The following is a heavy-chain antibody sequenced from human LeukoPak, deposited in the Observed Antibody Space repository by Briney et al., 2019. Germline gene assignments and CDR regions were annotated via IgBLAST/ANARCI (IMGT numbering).Heavy chain of an antibody. CDR3: AKDMMRYSSSWRTGGFDP. V-gene: IGHV3-9*01. J-gene: IGHJ5*02. CDR1: GFTFDDYA. D-gene: IGHD6-13*01. Sequence: RSLRLSCAASGFTFDDYAMHWVRQAPGKGLEWVSGISWNSGSIGYADSVKGRFTISRDNAKNSPYLQMNSLRAEDTALYYCAKDMMRYSSSWRTGGFDPWGQGTLVTVPS. CDR2: ISWNSGSI.